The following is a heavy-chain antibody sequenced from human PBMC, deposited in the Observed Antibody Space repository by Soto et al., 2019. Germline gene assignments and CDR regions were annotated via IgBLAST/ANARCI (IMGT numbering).Heavy chain of an antibody. Sequence: GGSLRLSCAASGFMFSSSWMTWVRQAPGKGLEWVATIKDDGSQEYYVDSVKGRFTISKDNARNSLYLQMNSLRAEDTAVYYCARDRAYSCFDYWGQGTVVTVSS. D-gene: IGHD5-18*01. V-gene: IGHV3-7*05. CDR2: IKDDGSQE. CDR1: GFMFSSSW. J-gene: IGHJ4*02. CDR3: ARDRAYSCFDY.